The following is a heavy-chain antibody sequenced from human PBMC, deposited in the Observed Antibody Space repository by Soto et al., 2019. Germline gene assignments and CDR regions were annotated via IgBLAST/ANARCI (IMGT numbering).Heavy chain of an antibody. J-gene: IGHJ6*02. Sequence: GSLRLSCAASGFTFSSYEMNWVRQAPGKGLEWVSYISSSGSTIYYADSVKGRFTMSRDNAKNSLYLQMDSLRAEDTAAYYCARGTGITIFGVVSPSPNGMDVWGQGTTVTVSS. D-gene: IGHD3-3*01. CDR3: ARGTGITIFGVVSPSPNGMDV. CDR2: ISSSGSTI. V-gene: IGHV3-48*03. CDR1: GFTFSSYE.